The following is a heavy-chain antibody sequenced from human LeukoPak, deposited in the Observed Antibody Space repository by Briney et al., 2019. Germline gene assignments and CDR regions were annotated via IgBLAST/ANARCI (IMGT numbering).Heavy chain of an antibody. CDR2: ISGIIGTT. D-gene: IGHD3-3*01. Sequence: PGGSLRLSCAASGFTFSSYGMHWVRQAPGKGLEWVSAISGIIGTTYYRDSVKGRFTISRDNSKNTLYLQMNSLRAEDTAVYYCAQDPGGYDFWSGYYTNWGQGTLVTVSS. CDR1: GFTFSSYG. CDR3: AQDPGGYDFWSGYYTN. J-gene: IGHJ4*02. V-gene: IGHV3-23*01.